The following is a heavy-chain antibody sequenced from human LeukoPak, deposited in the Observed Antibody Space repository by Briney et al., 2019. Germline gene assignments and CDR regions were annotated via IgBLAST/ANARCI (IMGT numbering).Heavy chain of an antibody. CDR2: ISAYNGNT. D-gene: IGHD3-22*01. J-gene: IGHJ4*02. CDR1: GYTFTSYG. V-gene: IGHV1-18*01. Sequence: ALVKVSCKASGYTFTSYGISWVRQAPGQGLEWMGWISAYNGNTNYAQKLQGRVTMTTDTSTSTAYMELRSLRSDDTAVYYCARPVTYYYDSSGYYGHYFDYWGQGTLVTVSS. CDR3: ARPVTYYYDSSGYYGHYFDY.